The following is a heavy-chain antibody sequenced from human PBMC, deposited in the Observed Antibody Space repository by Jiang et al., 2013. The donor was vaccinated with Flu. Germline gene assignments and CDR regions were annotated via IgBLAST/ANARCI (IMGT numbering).Heavy chain of an antibody. V-gene: IGHV4-34*01. D-gene: IGHD1-7*01. CDR3: ATRYNWNYVSSWYFDL. CDR2: ISHGGDA. CDR1: GESLGDSF. J-gene: IGHJ2*01. Sequence: LLKPSETLSLTCAVYGESLGDSFWTWIRQSPGKGLEWIGEISHGGDANHHPSLESRVTISVDTSRNQFSLKMSSVTAADTAVYYCATRYNWNYVSSWYFDLWGRGTLVTVSS.